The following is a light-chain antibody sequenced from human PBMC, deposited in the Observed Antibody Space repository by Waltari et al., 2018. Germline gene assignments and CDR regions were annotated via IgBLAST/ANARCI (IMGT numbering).Light chain of an antibody. CDR1: QSVSSD. V-gene: IGKV3-15*01. Sequence: EVVLTQSPATLSVSLGERATLSCRASQSVSSDLAWYQQQPGQAPRLIIHGASIRATGIPARFSGSGSGTEFTLTISSLQSEDSAVYYCQQYNKWPPGTFGQGTKVEIK. CDR3: QQYNKWPPGT. CDR2: GAS. J-gene: IGKJ1*01.